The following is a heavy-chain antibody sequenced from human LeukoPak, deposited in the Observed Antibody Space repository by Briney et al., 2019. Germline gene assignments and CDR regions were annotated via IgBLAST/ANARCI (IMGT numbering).Heavy chain of an antibody. CDR2: ISGSGGST. D-gene: IGHD2-2*01. Sequence: GASVTVSCKASGYTFSSYAMSWVRQAPGKGLEWVSAISGSGGSTYYADSVKGRFTISRDNSKNTLYLQMNSLRAEDTAVYYCAKGWPTCSSTSCPPGMDVWGQGTTVTVSS. J-gene: IGHJ6*02. CDR3: AKGWPTCSSTSCPPGMDV. CDR1: GYTFSSYA. V-gene: IGHV3-23*01.